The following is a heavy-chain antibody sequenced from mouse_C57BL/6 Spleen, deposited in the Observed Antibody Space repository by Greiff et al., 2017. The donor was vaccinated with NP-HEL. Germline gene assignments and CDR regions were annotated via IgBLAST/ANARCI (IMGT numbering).Heavy chain of an antibody. CDR3: TGDYGSSYRFAY. Sequence: EVKLVESGGGLVQPGGSMKLSCVASGFTFSNYWMNWVRQSPEKGLEWVAQIRLKSDNYATHYAESVKGRFTISRDDSKCSVYLKMNNLRAEDTGIYYCTGDYGSSYRFAYWGQGTLVTVSA. J-gene: IGHJ3*01. CDR1: GFTFSNYW. CDR2: IRLKSDNYAT. D-gene: IGHD1-1*01. V-gene: IGHV6-3*01.